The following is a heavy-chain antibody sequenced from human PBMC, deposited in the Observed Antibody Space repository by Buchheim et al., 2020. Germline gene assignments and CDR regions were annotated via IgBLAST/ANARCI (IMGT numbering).Heavy chain of an antibody. Sequence: QVQLVQSGAEVKKPGASVKVSCKASGYTFTSYYMHWVRQAPGQGLEWMGIINPSGGSTSYAQKFQGRVTMARDTSTSTVYMELSSLRSEDTAVYYCARVSGGGTLAVAGTSDYWGQGTL. D-gene: IGHD6-19*01. CDR2: INPSGGST. J-gene: IGHJ4*02. CDR1: GYTFTSYY. CDR3: ARVSGGGTLAVAGTSDY. V-gene: IGHV1-46*03.